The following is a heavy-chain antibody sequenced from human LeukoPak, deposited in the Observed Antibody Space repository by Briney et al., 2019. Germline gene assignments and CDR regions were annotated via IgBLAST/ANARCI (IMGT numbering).Heavy chain of an antibody. V-gene: IGHV3-30*18. Sequence: GRSLRLSCAASGFTFGSYGMHWVRQAPGKGLEWVAVISYDGSNKYYADSVKGRFTISRDNSKNTLYLQMNSLRAEDTAVYYCAKEMWKTMVRGARGAFDIWGQGTMVTVSS. CDR2: ISYDGSNK. J-gene: IGHJ3*02. CDR3: AKEMWKTMVRGARGAFDI. CDR1: GFTFGSYG. D-gene: IGHD3-10*01.